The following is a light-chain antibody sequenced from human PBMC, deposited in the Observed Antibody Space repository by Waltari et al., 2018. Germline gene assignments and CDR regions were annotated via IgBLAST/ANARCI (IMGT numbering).Light chain of an antibody. V-gene: IGKV1-39*01. Sequence: DIQMTQSPSSLSASVGHRVTITCRASQSVRNFLNWYQQKPGKAPNLLIYAASSLQTGVPSRFSGSGSGTDFTLSISSLQPEDFAIYFCQQGYMTPRTFGQGTKVEIK. CDR2: AAS. CDR1: QSVRNF. J-gene: IGKJ1*01. CDR3: QQGYMTPRT.